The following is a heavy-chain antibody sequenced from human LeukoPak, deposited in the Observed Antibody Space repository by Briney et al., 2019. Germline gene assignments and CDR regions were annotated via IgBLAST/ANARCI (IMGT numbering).Heavy chain of an antibody. CDR1: GVPISRFY. Sequence: SETLSLPCTVSGVPISRFYWSWIRQPPGKGLEWIGYIYYTGKNNYNPSLRSRVTISVDTSKNQFSLKVNSVTAADTALYYCARHTMHYYDGSGYLPGYYFDYWGQGTLVTVPS. D-gene: IGHD3-22*01. CDR3: ARHTMHYYDGSGYLPGYYFDY. V-gene: IGHV4-59*01. CDR2: IYYTGKN. J-gene: IGHJ4*02.